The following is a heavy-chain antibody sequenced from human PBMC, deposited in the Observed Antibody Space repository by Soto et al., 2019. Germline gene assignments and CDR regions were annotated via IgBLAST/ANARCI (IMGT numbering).Heavy chain of an antibody. CDR1: GFTFSSYS. J-gene: IGHJ4*02. Sequence: GGSLRLSCAASGFTFSSYSMNWVRQAPGKGLEWVSSISSSSSYIYYADSVKGRFTISRDNAKNSLYLQMNSLRAEDTAVYYCARGGAVADYFDYWGQGTLVTVSS. CDR3: ARGGAVADYFDY. D-gene: IGHD6-19*01. V-gene: IGHV3-21*01. CDR2: ISSSSSYI.